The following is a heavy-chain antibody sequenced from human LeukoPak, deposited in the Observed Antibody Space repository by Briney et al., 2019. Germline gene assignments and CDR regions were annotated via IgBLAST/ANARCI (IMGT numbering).Heavy chain of an antibody. Sequence: GGSLRLSCAASGFTFSSYGMSWVRQAPGKGLEWVSVIYSGGSTYYADSVKGRFTISRDNSKNTLYLQMNSLRAEDTAVFYCARDEFNSGWYGYWGQGTLVTVSS. V-gene: IGHV3-53*01. J-gene: IGHJ4*02. D-gene: IGHD6-19*01. CDR1: GFTFSSYG. CDR2: IYSGGST. CDR3: ARDEFNSGWYGY.